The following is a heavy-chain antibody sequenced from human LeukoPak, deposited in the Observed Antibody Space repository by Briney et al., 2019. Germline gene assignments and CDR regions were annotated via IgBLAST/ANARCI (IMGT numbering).Heavy chain of an antibody. CDR2: NNQSGST. D-gene: IGHD4-17*01. V-gene: IGHV4-34*01. J-gene: IGHJ4*02. CDR1: GGSFSGYW. CDR3: ARDVDYCDYVFDY. Sequence: PSETLSLTCAVYGGSFSGYWWSWVRQPPGKGLEWIGENNQSGSTNYNPSLKSRVTVAGDTSKNQFSLKLTPGADADTAVYYCARDVDYCDYVFDYRGQGTLVTVSS.